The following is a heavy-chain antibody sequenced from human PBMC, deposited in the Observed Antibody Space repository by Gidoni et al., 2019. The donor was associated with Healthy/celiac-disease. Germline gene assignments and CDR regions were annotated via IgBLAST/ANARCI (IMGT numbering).Heavy chain of an antibody. CDR3: ARGYYGSGDPFDY. D-gene: IGHD3-10*01. Sequence: EVQLVASGGGLVQPGGSLRLSCAASGFTFSSYSMNWVSQAPGKGLEWVSYISSGSSTIYYADSVKGRFTISRDNAKNSLYLQMSSLRDEDTAVYYCARGYYGSGDPFDYWGQGTLVTVSS. V-gene: IGHV3-48*02. CDR2: ISSGSSTI. CDR1: GFTFSSYS. J-gene: IGHJ4*02.